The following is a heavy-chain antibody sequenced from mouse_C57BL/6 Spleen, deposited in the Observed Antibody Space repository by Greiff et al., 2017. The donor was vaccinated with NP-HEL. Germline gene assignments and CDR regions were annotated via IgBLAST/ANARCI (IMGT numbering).Heavy chain of an antibody. CDR2: IDPENGDT. J-gene: IGHJ3*01. V-gene: IGHV14-4*01. CDR3: TVTGTSRFAY. Sequence: EVQLQQSGAELVRPGASVKLSCTASGFNIKDDYMHWVKQRPEQGLEWIGRIDPENGDTEYASKFQGKATITADTSSNTAYLQLSSLTSEDTAVYYCTVTGTSRFAYWGQGTLVTVSA. CDR1: GFNIKDDY. D-gene: IGHD4-1*01.